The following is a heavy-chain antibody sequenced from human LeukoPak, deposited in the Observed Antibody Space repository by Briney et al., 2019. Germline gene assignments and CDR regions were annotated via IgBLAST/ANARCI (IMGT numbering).Heavy chain of an antibody. V-gene: IGHV3-30-3*01. D-gene: IGHD3-16*01. CDR1: GFTFSSYA. CDR2: ISYDGSNK. CDR3: ARGGSRLTTAGDLDY. J-gene: IGHJ4*02. Sequence: GGSLRLSCAASGFTFSSYAMRWVRQAPGKGLEWVAVISYDGSNKYYADSVKGRFTISRDNSKNTLYLQMNSLRAEDTAVYYCARGGSRLTTAGDLDYWGQGTLVTVSS.